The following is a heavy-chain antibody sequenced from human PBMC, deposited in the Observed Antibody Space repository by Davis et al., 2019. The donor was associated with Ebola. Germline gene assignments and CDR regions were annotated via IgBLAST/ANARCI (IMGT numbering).Heavy chain of an antibody. D-gene: IGHD3-3*01. CDR1: GGSFSGYY. CDR2: INHRGST. Sequence: MPSETLSLTCAVYGGSFSGYYWSWIRQPPGKGLEWIGEINHRGSTNYNPSLKSRVTISVDTSKNQFSLKLSSVTAADTAVYYCARGRGLRFLEWLPRLDYWGQGTLVTVSS. V-gene: IGHV4-34*01. CDR3: ARGRGLRFLEWLPRLDY. J-gene: IGHJ4*02.